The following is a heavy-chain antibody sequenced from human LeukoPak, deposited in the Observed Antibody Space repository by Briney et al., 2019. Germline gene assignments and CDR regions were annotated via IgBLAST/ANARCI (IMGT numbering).Heavy chain of an antibody. D-gene: IGHD2-2*01. CDR3: ASYTTSRYCSSTSCYRAFDI. V-gene: IGHV4-59*01. Sequence: SETLSLTCTVSGGSIGSYYWSWIRQPPGKGLEWIGYIYYSGSTNYNPSLKSRVTISVDTSKNQFSLKLSSVTAADTAVYYCASYTTSRYCSSTSCYRAFDIWGQGTMVTVSS. J-gene: IGHJ3*02. CDR1: GGSIGSYY. CDR2: IYYSGST.